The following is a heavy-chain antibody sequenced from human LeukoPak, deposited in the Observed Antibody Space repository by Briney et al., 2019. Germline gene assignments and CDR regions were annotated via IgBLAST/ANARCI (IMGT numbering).Heavy chain of an antibody. J-gene: IGHJ4*02. CDR1: GSTFSSYG. Sequence: GGSLRLSCAASGSTFSSYGMHWVRQAPGKGLEWVAVISYDGSNKYYADSVKGRFTISRDNSKNTLYLQMNSLRAEDTAVYYCAKLVVRGVYPFDYWGQGTLVTVSS. V-gene: IGHV3-30*18. CDR2: ISYDGSNK. D-gene: IGHD3-10*01. CDR3: AKLVVRGVYPFDY.